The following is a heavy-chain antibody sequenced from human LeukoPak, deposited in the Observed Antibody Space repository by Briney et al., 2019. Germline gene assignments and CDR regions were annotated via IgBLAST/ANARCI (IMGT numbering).Heavy chain of an antibody. Sequence: ASVKVSCKASGYTFTSYAMYWVRQAPGQRLEWMGWINAGNGNTKYSQKFHGRVTITRDTSASTAYMELSSLRSEDTAVYYCARDRATYYGSGSYYYPGNWFDPWGQGTLVTVSS. CDR1: GYTFTSYA. V-gene: IGHV1-3*01. J-gene: IGHJ5*02. CDR3: ARDRATYYGSGSYYYPGNWFDP. D-gene: IGHD3-10*01. CDR2: INAGNGNT.